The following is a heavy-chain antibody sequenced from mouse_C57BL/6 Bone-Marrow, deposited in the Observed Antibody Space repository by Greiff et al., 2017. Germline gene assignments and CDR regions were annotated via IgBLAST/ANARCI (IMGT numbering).Heavy chain of an antibody. CDR2: IDPSDSYT. D-gene: IGHD3-2*02. CDR1: GYTFTSYW. Sequence: QVQLQQPGAELVMPGASVKLSCKASGYTFTSYWMHWVKQRPGQGLEWIGEIDPSDSYTNYNQKFKGKSTLTVDKSSSTAYMQLSSLTSEYSAVYYCARESSGYGYAMDYWGQGTSVTDSS. J-gene: IGHJ4*01. V-gene: IGHV1-69*01. CDR3: ARESSGYGYAMDY.